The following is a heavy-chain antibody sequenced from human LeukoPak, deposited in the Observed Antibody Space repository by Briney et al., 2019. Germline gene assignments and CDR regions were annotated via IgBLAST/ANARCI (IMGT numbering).Heavy chain of an antibody. J-gene: IGHJ3*02. Sequence: SQTLSLTCTVSGGSISSGDYYWSWIRQPPGKGLEWIGYIYHSGSTYYNPSLKSRVTISVDTSKNQFSLKLSSVTAADTAVYYCARDLLAVTGAFDIWGQGTMVTVSS. CDR3: ARDLLAVTGAFDI. V-gene: IGHV4-30-4*08. D-gene: IGHD1-1*01. CDR1: GGSISSGDYY. CDR2: IYHSGST.